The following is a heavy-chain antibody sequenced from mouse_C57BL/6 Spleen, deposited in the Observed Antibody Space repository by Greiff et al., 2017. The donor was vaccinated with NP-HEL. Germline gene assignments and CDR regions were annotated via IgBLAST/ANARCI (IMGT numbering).Heavy chain of an antibody. D-gene: IGHD1-1*01. Sequence: EVQLQQSGPVLVKPGASVKMSCKASGYTFTDYYMNWVKQSHGKSLEWIGVINPYNGGTSYNQKFKGKATLTVDKSSSTAYMELNSLTSEDSAVYYCARTPSYYGSRGGYFDVWGTGTTVTVSS. CDR1: GYTFTDYY. CDR2: INPYNGGT. CDR3: ARTPSYYGSRGGYFDV. V-gene: IGHV1-19*01. J-gene: IGHJ1*03.